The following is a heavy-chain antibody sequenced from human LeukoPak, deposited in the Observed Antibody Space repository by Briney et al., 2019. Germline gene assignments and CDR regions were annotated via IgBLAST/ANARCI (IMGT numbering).Heavy chain of an antibody. CDR1: GFIFSDYY. CDR2: ISSTDTTM. J-gene: IGHJ5*02. V-gene: IGHV3-11*01. D-gene: IGHD3-3*01. Sequence: GGSLRLSCAASGFIFSDYYMTWIRQAPGKGLEWLSYISSTDTTMYQADSEKGRFTVSRDDAKNSLYLQMDSLRAEDTAVYYCARGGVFGATYSWFDPWGQGTLVTVSS. CDR3: ARGGVFGATYSWFDP.